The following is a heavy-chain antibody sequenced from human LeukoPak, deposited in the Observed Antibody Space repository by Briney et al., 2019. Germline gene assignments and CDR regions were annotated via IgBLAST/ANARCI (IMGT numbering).Heavy chain of an antibody. J-gene: IGHJ4*02. Sequence: SETLSLTCTVSGGSMSSSSDYWGWIRQPPGKGREWIGSIFYTGSTFYNPSLKSRATISVDTSKNQFSLRLSSVTAADTAVYYCARLSRYSYGSDYWGQGTLVTVSS. CDR1: GGSMSSSSDY. CDR2: IFYTGST. CDR3: ARLSRYSYGSDY. V-gene: IGHV4-39*01. D-gene: IGHD5-18*01.